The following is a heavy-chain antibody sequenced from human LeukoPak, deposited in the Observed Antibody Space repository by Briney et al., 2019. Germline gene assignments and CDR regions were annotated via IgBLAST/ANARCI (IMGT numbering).Heavy chain of an antibody. V-gene: IGHV4-61*02. CDR3: ASGEITMVRGAFDY. CDR1: GGSISSGSYY. CDR2: IYTSGST. Sequence: SEALSPTCTVSGGSISSGSYYWSWIRQPAGKGLEWIGRIYTSGSTNYNPSLKSRVTISVDTSKNQFSLKLSSVTAADTAVYYCASGEITMVRGAFDYWGQGTLVTVSS. D-gene: IGHD3-10*01. J-gene: IGHJ4*02.